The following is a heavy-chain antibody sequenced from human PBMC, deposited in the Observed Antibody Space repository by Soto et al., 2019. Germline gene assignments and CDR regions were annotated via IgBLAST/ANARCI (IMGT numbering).Heavy chain of an antibody. CDR1: GFTFSSYW. D-gene: IGHD3-22*01. J-gene: IGHJ4*02. V-gene: IGHV3-74*01. CDR3: ARDPLVDYYDSSGYFGY. CDR2: INSDGSST. Sequence: GGSLRLSCAASGFTFSSYWMHWVRQAPGKGLVWVSRINSDGSSTSYADSVKGRFTISRDNAKNTLYLQMNSLRAEDTAVYYCARDPLVDYYDSSGYFGYWGQGTLVTVS.